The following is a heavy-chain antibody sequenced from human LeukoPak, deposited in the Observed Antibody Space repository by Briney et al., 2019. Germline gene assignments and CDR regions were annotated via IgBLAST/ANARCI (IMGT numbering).Heavy chain of an antibody. CDR1: GFDFRNYY. J-gene: IGHJ4*02. CDR3: TRDEGATVATYRFVF. CDR2: IKDEGNYT. D-gene: IGHD4-23*01. Sequence: GGSVRLFCGASGFDFRNYYRSWVRQAPGKGLEWLANIKDEGNYTNYKDSVKGRLPLSRDNAKNSVYLQMNSLRAEDTAVYYCTRDEGATVATYRFVFWGRGTLVTVSS. V-gene: IGHV3-7*01.